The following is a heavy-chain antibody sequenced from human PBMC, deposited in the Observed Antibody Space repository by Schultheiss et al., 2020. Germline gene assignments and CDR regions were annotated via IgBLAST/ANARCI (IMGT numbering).Heavy chain of an antibody. CDR1: GGSISSYY. CDR2: IYASGST. Sequence: SATLSLTCTVSGGSISSYYWSWIRQPPGKGLEWIGRIYASGSTNYNPSLKSRVTISVDTSKNQFSLKLSSVTAADTAVYYCVRLYGSGSYYLAYWGQGTLVTGSS. D-gene: IGHD3-10*01. J-gene: IGHJ4*02. V-gene: IGHV4-59*01. CDR3: VRLYGSGSYYLAY.